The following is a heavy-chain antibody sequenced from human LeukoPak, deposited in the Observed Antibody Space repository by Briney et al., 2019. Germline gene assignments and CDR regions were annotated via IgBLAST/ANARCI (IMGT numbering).Heavy chain of an antibody. Sequence: SETLSLTCTVSGYSISSGYYWGWIRQPPGKGLEWIGSIYHSGSTYYNPSLESRVTISVDTSKNQFSLKLSSVTAADTAVYYCARDRFDDSSGYYYHYYYYMDVWGKGTTVTVSS. D-gene: IGHD3-22*01. J-gene: IGHJ6*03. CDR3: ARDRFDDSSGYYYHYYYYMDV. CDR1: GYSISSGYY. CDR2: IYHSGST. V-gene: IGHV4-38-2*02.